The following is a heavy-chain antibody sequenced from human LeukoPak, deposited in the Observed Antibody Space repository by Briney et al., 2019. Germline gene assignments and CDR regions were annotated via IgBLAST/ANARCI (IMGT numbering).Heavy chain of an antibody. D-gene: IGHD3-10*01. CDR3: ARDDYRGVTNFDP. Sequence: SETLSLTCTVSGGSISPYFWSWMRQAPGKGLEWIGYISYTGSTNYNPALKSRVTISVDTSKNQFSLQLTSVTAADTAVYYCARDDYRGVTNFDPWGQGTLVTVSS. CDR2: ISYTGST. V-gene: IGHV4-59*01. CDR1: GGSISPYF. J-gene: IGHJ5*02.